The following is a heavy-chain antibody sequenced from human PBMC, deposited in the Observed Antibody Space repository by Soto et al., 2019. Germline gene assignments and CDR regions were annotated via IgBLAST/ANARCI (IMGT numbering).Heavy chain of an antibody. CDR3: ATKRGSSWYFDY. Sequence: PSETLSLTSAVYGGSFSGYYWSWIRQPPGKGLEWIGEINHSGSTNYNPSLKSRVTISVDTSKNQFSLKLSSVTAADTAVYYCATKRGSSWYFDYWGQGTLVTVSS. CDR1: GGSFSGYY. CDR2: INHSGST. V-gene: IGHV4-34*01. D-gene: IGHD6-13*01. J-gene: IGHJ4*02.